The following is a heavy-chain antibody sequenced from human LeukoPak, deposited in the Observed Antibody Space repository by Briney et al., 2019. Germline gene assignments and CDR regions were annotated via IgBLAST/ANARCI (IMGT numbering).Heavy chain of an antibody. CDR2: ISGSGGST. V-gene: IGHV3-23*01. CDR1: EFTFSSYA. CDR3: ARDGYSFGHDFDY. J-gene: IGHJ4*02. Sequence: PGGSLRLSCAASEFTFSSYAMSWVRQAPGKGLEWVSGISGSGGSTYYADSVKGRFTISRDNSKNTLYLQMNSLRAEDTAVYYCARDGYSFGHDFDYWGQGTLVTVS. D-gene: IGHD5-18*01.